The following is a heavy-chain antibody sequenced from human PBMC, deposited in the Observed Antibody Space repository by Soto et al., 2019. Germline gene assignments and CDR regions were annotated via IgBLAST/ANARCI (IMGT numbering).Heavy chain of an antibody. CDR3: ARVAGYSSGWYYSDY. CDR1: GFTFSSYA. CDR2: ISGNGGTT. Sequence: GGSLRLSCAASGFTFSSYAMSWVRQAPGKGLDWLSGISGNGGTTYSADSVKGRFTISRDNSRSTLYLQLSSLRAEDTALYYCARVAGYSSGWYYSDYWGQGALVTVSS. V-gene: IGHV3-23*01. J-gene: IGHJ4*02. D-gene: IGHD6-19*01.